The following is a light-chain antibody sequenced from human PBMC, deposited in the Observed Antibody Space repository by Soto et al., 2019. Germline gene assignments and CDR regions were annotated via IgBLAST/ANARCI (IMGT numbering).Light chain of an antibody. CDR1: SSDIGGYNY. CDR2: DVS. J-gene: IGLJ1*01. CDR3: SSDASTSTLDV. Sequence: QSVLTQPASVSGSPGQTITISCTGTSSDIGGYNYVSWYQQLPGKVPKLIIYDVSNRPSGVSDRFSGSKSGNAASLTISGLPDEDADDYYRSSDASTSTLDVFGTGTKLTVL. V-gene: IGLV2-14*03.